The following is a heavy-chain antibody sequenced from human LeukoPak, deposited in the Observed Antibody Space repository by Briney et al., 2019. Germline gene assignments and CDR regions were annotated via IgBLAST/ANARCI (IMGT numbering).Heavy chain of an antibody. CDR3: ARGSLWFGELRDWYFDL. CDR1: GFTFSSYG. D-gene: IGHD3-10*01. J-gene: IGHJ2*01. CDR2: IWCDGSNK. V-gene: IGHV3-33*01. Sequence: PGRSLRLSCAASGFTFSSYGMHWVRQAPGKGLEWVAVIWCDGSNKYYADSVKGRFTISRDNSKNTLYLQMNSLRAEDTAVYYCARGSLWFGELRDWYFDLWGRGTLVTVSS.